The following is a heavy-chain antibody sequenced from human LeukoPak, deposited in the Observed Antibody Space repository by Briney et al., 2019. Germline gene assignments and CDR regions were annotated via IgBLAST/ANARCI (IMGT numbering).Heavy chain of an antibody. Sequence: ASVKVSCKASGFTFTNYGISWVRQAPGQGLEWMGIINPNGGSTSYAQKFQGRVTMTRDTSTSTVYMEVSSLRSEDTAVYYCARDPYSTGFPVGFWFDPWGQGTLVTVSS. CDR3: ARDPYSTGFPVGFWFDP. V-gene: IGHV1-46*01. D-gene: IGHD3-9*01. J-gene: IGHJ5*02. CDR1: GFTFTNYG. CDR2: INPNGGST.